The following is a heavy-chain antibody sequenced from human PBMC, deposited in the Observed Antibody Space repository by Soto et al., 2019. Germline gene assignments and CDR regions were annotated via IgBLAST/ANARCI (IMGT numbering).Heavy chain of an antibody. CDR2: ISYDGSNK. V-gene: IGHV3-30-3*01. Sequence: PGGSLRLSCAASGFTFSSYAMHWVRQAPGKGLEWVAVISYDGSNKYYADSVKGRFTISRDNSKNTLYLQMNSLRAEDTAVYYCARVRYYYDRRYYYYYGMDVCGQGTTVTV. D-gene: IGHD3-22*01. CDR3: ARVRYYYDRRYYYYYGMDV. CDR1: GFTFSSYA. J-gene: IGHJ6*02.